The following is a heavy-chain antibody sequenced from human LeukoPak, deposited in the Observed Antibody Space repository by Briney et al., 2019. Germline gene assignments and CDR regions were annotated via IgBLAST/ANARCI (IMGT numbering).Heavy chain of an antibody. V-gene: IGHV3-23*01. CDR3: ARGGKKALVGTRSPQYFQH. CDR2: ISGSGGST. J-gene: IGHJ1*01. Sequence: HPGGSLRLSCAASGFTFSSYAMSWVRQAPGKGLEWVSAISGSGGSTYYADSVKGRFTISRDNSKNTLYLQMNSLRADDTAVYYCARGGKKALVGTRSPQYFQHWGQGTLVTVSS. CDR1: GFTFSSYA. D-gene: IGHD6-19*01.